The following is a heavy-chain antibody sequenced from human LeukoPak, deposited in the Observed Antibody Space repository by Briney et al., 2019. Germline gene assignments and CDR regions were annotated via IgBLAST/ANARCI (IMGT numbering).Heavy chain of an antibody. CDR1: GFTVSSNY. D-gene: IGHD5-24*01. J-gene: IGHJ4*02. V-gene: IGHV3-66*02. CDR2: IYSGGST. Sequence: GGSLRLSCAASGFTVSSNYMSWVRQAPGKGLEWVSVIYSGGSTYYADSVKGRFTISRDNSKNTLYLQMNSLRAEDTAVYYCARDGDGYNPPYFDYWGQGPLVTVSS. CDR3: ARDGDGYNPPYFDY.